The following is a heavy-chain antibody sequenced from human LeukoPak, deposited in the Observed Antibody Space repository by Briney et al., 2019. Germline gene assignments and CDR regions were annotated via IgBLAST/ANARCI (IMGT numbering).Heavy chain of an antibody. V-gene: IGHV4-59*08. J-gene: IGHJ4*02. Sequence: SETLSLTCIVSGDSISSYYWSWIRQPPGKGLEWIGYIYYSGNTNYNPSLKSRVTMSLDTSKNQFSLKLRSVTAADTAVYYCASAEDYALDNWGQGTLVTVSS. D-gene: IGHD4-17*01. CDR3: ASAEDYALDN. CDR1: GDSISSYY. CDR2: IYYSGNT.